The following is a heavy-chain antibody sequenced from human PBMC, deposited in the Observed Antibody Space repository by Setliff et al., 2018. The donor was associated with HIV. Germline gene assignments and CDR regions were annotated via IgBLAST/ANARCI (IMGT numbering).Heavy chain of an antibody. Sequence: GSLRLSCAASGFMFSSYWMTWVRQAPGKGLEWVANINQDGSEKSYLDSVMGRFTVSRDNAKNSLYLQVNIVRADDTALYYCARTSAGGQENDYWGQGTLVTVSS. CDR2: INQDGSEK. D-gene: IGHD3-10*01. V-gene: IGHV3-7*03. CDR1: GFMFSSYW. J-gene: IGHJ4*02. CDR3: ARTSAGGQENDY.